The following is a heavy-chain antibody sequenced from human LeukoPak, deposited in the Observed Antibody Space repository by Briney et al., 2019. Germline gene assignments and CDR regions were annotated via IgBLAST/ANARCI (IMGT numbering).Heavy chain of an antibody. J-gene: IGHJ4*02. Sequence: GGSLRLSCVVSGFIFSNYGMHWVRHAPGTGLEWVAFIRYDGKTEHYADSVKGRLTVSRDTSKNTLYLQVNSLRVEDTAVYYCVRDGMVTEPINYWGQGTLVTVSS. D-gene: IGHD2-21*02. CDR1: GFIFSNYG. CDR2: IRYDGKTE. V-gene: IGHV3-30*02. CDR3: VRDGMVTEPINY.